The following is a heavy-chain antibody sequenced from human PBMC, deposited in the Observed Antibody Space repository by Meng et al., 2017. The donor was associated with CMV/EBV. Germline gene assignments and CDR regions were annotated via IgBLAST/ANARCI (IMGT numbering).Heavy chain of an antibody. CDR3: ARDKRFQGWFDP. Sequence: GESLKISCAASGFTFSSYSMNWVRQAPGKGLEWVSSISSSSSYIYYADSVKGRFTISRDNAKNSLYLQMNSLRVEDTAVYYCARDKRFQGWFDPWGQGTLVTVSS. CDR1: GFTFSSYS. J-gene: IGHJ5*02. CDR2: ISSSSSYI. D-gene: IGHD5-24*01. V-gene: IGHV3-21*01.